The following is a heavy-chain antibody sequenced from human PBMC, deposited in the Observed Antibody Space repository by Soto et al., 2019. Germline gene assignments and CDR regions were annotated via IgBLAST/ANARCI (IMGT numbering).Heavy chain of an antibody. Sequence: GGSLRLSCAASGFTFSSYAMSWVRQAPGKGLEWVSAISGSGGSTYYADSVKGRFTISRDDSKNTLYLQMNSLKTEDTAVYYCTTDPPTPVYCTNGVCHDDAFDIWGQGTMVTVSS. J-gene: IGHJ3*02. V-gene: IGHV3-23*01. CDR2: ISGSGGST. CDR1: GFTFSSYA. CDR3: TTDPPTPVYCTNGVCHDDAFDI. D-gene: IGHD2-8*01.